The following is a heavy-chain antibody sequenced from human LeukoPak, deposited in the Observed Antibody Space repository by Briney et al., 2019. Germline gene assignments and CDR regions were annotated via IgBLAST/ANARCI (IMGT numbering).Heavy chain of an antibody. Sequence: PGGSLRLSCAASGFTFSDSDIHWVRQASGKGLEWVGRISTKTNNYATAYTASVRGRFTISRDDLENTAYLQMNSLQIEDTAVYYCTTYRSGHYWGQGTLVIVSS. J-gene: IGHJ4*02. CDR2: ISTKTNNYAT. CDR3: TTYRSGHY. V-gene: IGHV3-73*01. D-gene: IGHD6-19*01. CDR1: GFTFSDSD.